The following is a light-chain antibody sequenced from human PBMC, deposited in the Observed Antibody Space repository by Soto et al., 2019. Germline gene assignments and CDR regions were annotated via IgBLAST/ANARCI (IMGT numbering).Light chain of an antibody. CDR1: SGHSSYI. CDR2: LESSGSY. CDR3: ETWDSNTHV. Sequence: QPVLTQSSSASASLGSSVKLTCTLISGHSSYIIAWHQQQPGKAPRYLMKLESSGSYNKGSGVPDRFSGSSSGADRYLTISNLQSEDEADYYCETWDSNTHVFGTGTNLTVL. J-gene: IGLJ1*01. V-gene: IGLV4-60*03.